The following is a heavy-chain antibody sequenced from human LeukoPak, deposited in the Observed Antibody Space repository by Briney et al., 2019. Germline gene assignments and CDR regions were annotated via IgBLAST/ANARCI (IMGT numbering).Heavy chain of an antibody. CDR2: ISYDGSNK. CDR1: GFTFSSYA. D-gene: IGHD5-24*01. V-gene: IGHV3-30*01. Sequence: PGRSLRLSCAASGFTFSSYAIHWVRQAPGKGLEWVAVISYDGSNKYYADSVKGRFTISRDNSKNTLYLQMNSLRAEDTAVYYCARDEDGYNSYWGQGTLVTVSS. J-gene: IGHJ4*02. CDR3: ARDEDGYNSY.